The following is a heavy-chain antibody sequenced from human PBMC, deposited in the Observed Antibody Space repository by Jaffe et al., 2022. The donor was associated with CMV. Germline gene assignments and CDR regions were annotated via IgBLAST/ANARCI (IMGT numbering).Heavy chain of an antibody. CDR2: ISWNSGSI. Sequence: EVQLVESGGGLVQPGRSLRLSCAASGFTFDDYAMHWVRQAPGKGLEWVSGISWNSGSIGYADSVKGRFTISRDNAKNSLYLQMNSLRAEDTALYYCAKAPGERWLQLVGWGQGTLVTVSS. D-gene: IGHD5-12*01. J-gene: IGHJ4*02. CDR1: GFTFDDYA. CDR3: AKAPGERWLQLVG. V-gene: IGHV3-9*01.